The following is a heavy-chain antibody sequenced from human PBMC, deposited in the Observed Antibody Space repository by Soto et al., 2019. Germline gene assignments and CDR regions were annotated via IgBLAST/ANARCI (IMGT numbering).Heavy chain of an antibody. Sequence: ASVKVSCKASGYTFTSYDINWVRQATGQGLEWMGWMNPNSGNTGYAQKFQGRVTMTRNTSISTAYMELSSLRSEDTAVYYCARWTRGIAAAGPSQDYYYYMDVWGKGTTVTVSS. V-gene: IGHV1-8*01. CDR1: GYTFTSYD. J-gene: IGHJ6*03. CDR3: ARWTRGIAAAGPSQDYYYYMDV. CDR2: MNPNSGNT. D-gene: IGHD6-13*01.